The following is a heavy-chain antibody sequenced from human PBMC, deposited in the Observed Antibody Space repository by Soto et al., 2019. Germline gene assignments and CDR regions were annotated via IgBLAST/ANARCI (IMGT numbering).Heavy chain of an antibody. CDR2: ISAYNGNT. CDR1: GYTFTSYG. D-gene: IGHD1-26*01. J-gene: IGHJ6*02. CDR3: ARDHGVVGATRKRGMDV. Sequence: QVQLVQSGAEVKKPGASVKVSFKASGYTFTSYGISWVRQAPGQGLEWMGWISAYNGNTNYAQKLQGRVTMTTDRSTSTAYMELRSLRSDDTAVYYCARDHGVVGATRKRGMDVWGQGTTVTVSS. V-gene: IGHV1-18*04.